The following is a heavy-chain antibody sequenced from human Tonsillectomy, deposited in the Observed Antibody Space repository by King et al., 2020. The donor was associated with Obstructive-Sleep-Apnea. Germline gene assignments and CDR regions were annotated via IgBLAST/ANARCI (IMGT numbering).Heavy chain of an antibody. CDR1: GGSISSGNW. CDR3: ARDRYHTYGGRSPGAFAI. J-gene: IGHJ3*02. Sequence: VQLQESGPGLVRPSGTLSLSCAVSGGSISSGNWWSWVRQSPGEGLEWIAEIYHSGSSNYNPSLKSRITISVDKSKNRFSLKLSSMTAADTAVFYCARDRYHTYGGRSPGAFAIWGQGTMVTVSS. D-gene: IGHD2-15*01. CDR2: IYHSGSS. V-gene: IGHV4-4*02.